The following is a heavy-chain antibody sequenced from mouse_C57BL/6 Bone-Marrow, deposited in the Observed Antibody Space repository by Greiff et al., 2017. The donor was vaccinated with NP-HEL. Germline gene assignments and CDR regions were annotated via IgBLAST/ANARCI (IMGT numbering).Heavy chain of an antibody. Sequence: EVMLVESGGGLVKPGGSLKLSCAASGFTFSSYTMSWVRQTPEMRLEWVATISGGGGNTYYPDSVKGRFTISRDNAKNTLYLQMSSLRSEDTALYYCARQRGAMDYWGQGTSVTVSS. CDR3: ARQRGAMDY. V-gene: IGHV5-9*01. J-gene: IGHJ4*01. CDR2: ISGGGGNT. CDR1: GFTFSSYT.